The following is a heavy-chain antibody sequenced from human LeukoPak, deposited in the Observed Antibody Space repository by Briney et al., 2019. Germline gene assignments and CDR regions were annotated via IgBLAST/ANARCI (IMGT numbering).Heavy chain of an antibody. CDR3: ARPSNSGYDL. CDR2: IYPSDSDT. J-gene: IGHJ5*02. Sequence: GESLKIPCKASGYSFSNYWIGWVRQMPGKGLEWMGIIYPSDSDTKYSPSFQGQVTISADKSISTAYLQWSSLQASDTAMYYCARPSNSGYDLWGQGALVTVSS. V-gene: IGHV5-51*01. D-gene: IGHD5-12*01. CDR1: GYSFSNYW.